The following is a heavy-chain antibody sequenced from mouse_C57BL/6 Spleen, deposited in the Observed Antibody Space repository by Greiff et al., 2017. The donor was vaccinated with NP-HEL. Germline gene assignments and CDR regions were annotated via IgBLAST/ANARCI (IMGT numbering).Heavy chain of an antibody. D-gene: IGHD2-3*01. CDR1: GYAFSSYW. Sequence: QVQLQQSGAELVKPGASVKISCKASGYAFSSYWMNWVKQRPGKGLEWIGQIYPGDGDTNYNGKFKGKATLTADKSSSTAYMQLSSLTSEDSAVYFCARGDDGYSLFDYWGKGTTLTVAS. V-gene: IGHV1-80*01. CDR3: ARGDDGYSLFDY. CDR2: IYPGDGDT. J-gene: IGHJ2*01.